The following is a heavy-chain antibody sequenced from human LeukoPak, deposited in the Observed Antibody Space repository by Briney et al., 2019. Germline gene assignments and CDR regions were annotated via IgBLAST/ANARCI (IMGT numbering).Heavy chain of an antibody. CDR3: ARDRGWPDDAFNI. D-gene: IGHD6-19*01. Sequence: SETLSLTCIVSGGSITTHYWNWIRQPPGKGLEWIGYIFYSGSTAYNPSLKSRVTISVDTSKNQFPLTLTSVTAADTAVYYCARDRGWPDDAFNIWGQGTMVTVSS. V-gene: IGHV4-59*11. CDR1: GGSITTHY. CDR2: IFYSGST. J-gene: IGHJ3*02.